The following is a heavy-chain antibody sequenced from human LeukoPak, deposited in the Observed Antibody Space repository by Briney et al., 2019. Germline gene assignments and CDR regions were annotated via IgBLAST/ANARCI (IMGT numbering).Heavy chain of an antibody. CDR3: AKIAVADGMDV. J-gene: IGHJ6*02. D-gene: IGHD6-19*01. CDR1: GGSFSGYY. Sequence: SETLSLTCAVYGGSFSGYYWSWIRQPPGKGLEWNGEMNHSGSTNYNPSLKSRVTISVDTSKNQFSLKLRSVTAADTAVYYCAKIAVADGMDVWGQGTTVTVSS. V-gene: IGHV4-34*01. CDR2: MNHSGST.